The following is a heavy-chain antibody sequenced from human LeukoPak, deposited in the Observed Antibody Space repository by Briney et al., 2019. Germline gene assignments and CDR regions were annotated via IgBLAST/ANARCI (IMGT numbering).Heavy chain of an antibody. J-gene: IGHJ6*02. CDR2: ISSSGSTI. Sequence: GGSLRLSCAASGFTFSSYEMNWVRQAPGKGLEWVSYISSSGSTIYYADSVKGRFTISRDNSKNTLYLQMNSLRAEDTAVYYCAKDFYGDYGMDVWGQGTTVTVSS. D-gene: IGHD4-17*01. CDR1: GFTFSSYE. CDR3: AKDFYGDYGMDV. V-gene: IGHV3-48*03.